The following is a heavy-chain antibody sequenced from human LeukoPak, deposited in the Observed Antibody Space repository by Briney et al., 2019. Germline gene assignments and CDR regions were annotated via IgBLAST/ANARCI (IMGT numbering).Heavy chain of an antibody. V-gene: IGHV3-30*04. CDR1: GFTFTNYA. D-gene: IGHD2-15*01. CDR3: ARDPPIDTVVVPAATPSYFDY. CDR2: LLYDGNNK. Sequence: PGGSLRLSCAASGFTFTNYAMHWVRQAPGKGLEWVAVLLYDGNNKYYADSVKGRFTISRDNSKNTVYLQMNSLRPEDTAVYYCARDPPIDTVVVPAATPSYFDYWGQGTLVTVSS. J-gene: IGHJ4*02.